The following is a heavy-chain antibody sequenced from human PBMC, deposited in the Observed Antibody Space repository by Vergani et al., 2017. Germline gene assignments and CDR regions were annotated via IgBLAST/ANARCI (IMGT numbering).Heavy chain of an antibody. CDR2: IRDKAYNYAT. J-gene: IGHJ6*04. V-gene: IGHV3-73*02. CDR3: FYDFWAGYDSGDV. Sequence: EVHLVESGGGLVQPGESLKLSCAPSGLTFSDSAIHWVRQTSGKGLEWIGRIRDKAYNYATVYAVSVKGRFTISRDDSKKTAYLQMNGLTTADTAVYYCFYDFWAGYDSGDVWGKGTTVTVSS. CDR1: GLTFSDSA. D-gene: IGHD3/OR15-3a*01.